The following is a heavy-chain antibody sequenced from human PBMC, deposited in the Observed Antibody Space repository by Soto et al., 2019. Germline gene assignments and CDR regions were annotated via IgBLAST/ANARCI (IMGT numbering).Heavy chain of an antibody. CDR2: IHYRANS. D-gene: IGHD3-3*02. CDR1: GDSISRSSYY. CDR3: ARPLQLAVSGFDP. Sequence: ASETLSLTCAVSGDSISRSSYYWAWIRQPPGKGLEWIGSIHYRANSYYSPSLKSRITISVDTSKNQISLRLSSVTAADTAVYYCARPLQLAVSGFDPWGQGTLVTVSS. V-gene: IGHV4-39*01. J-gene: IGHJ5*02.